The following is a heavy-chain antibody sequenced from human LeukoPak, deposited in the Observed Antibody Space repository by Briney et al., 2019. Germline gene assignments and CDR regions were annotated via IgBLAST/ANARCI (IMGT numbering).Heavy chain of an antibody. V-gene: IGHV4-59*08. J-gene: IGHJ4*02. CDR2: IYYSGST. CDR3: ARQTGYLVPDY. D-gene: IGHD3-9*01. CDR1: GGSISSYY. Sequence: SETLSLTCTVSGGSISSYYWSWIRQPPGKGLEWIGYIYYSGSTNYNPSLKSRVTISVDTSKNQFPLKLSSVTAADTAVYYCARQTGYLVPDYWGQGTLVTVSS.